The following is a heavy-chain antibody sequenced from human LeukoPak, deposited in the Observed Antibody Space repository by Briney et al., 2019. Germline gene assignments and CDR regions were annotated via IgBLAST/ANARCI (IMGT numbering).Heavy chain of an antibody. CDR3: ARVAAGIGFFQH. CDR2: IYYSGST. Sequence: SETLSLTCTVSGGSISSYYWGWIRQSPGKGLEWIGNIYYSGSTYYNPSLKSRVIMSVDTSKNQFSLRLSSVTAADTAIYYCARVAAGIGFFQHWGQGTLVTVSS. J-gene: IGHJ1*01. V-gene: IGHV4-59*04. CDR1: GGSISSYY. D-gene: IGHD6-13*01.